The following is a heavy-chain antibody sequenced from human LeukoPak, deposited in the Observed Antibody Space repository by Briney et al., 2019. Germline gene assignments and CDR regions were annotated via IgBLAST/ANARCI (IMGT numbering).Heavy chain of an antibody. V-gene: IGHV4-34*01. J-gene: IGHJ4*02. Sequence: SETLSLTCAVYGGSFSGYYWSWIRQPPGKGLEWIGEINHSGSTNYNPSLKSRVTISVDTSKNQFSLKLSSVTAADTAVYYCAREETSTVWDWGQGTLVTVSS. D-gene: IGHD3-16*01. CDR2: INHSGST. CDR1: GGSFSGYY. CDR3: AREETSTVWD.